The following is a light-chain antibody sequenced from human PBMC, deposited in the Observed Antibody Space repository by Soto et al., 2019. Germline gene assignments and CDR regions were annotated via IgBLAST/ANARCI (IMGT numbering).Light chain of an antibody. CDR3: QQYYSTPWT. J-gene: IGKJ1*01. Sequence: DIVMTQSPDSLALSLGERATINCKSSQSLLYYSNNKNYFAWYQQKPGQPPKLLIYWASTRESGVPDRFSGSGSGTDFTLIITSMQPADVAIYYCQQYYSTPWTFGQGTKVESK. V-gene: IGKV4-1*01. CDR1: QSLLYYSNNKNY. CDR2: WAS.